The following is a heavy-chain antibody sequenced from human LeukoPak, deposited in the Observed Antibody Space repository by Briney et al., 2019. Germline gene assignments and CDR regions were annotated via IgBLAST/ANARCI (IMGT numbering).Heavy chain of an antibody. J-gene: IGHJ4*02. CDR2: IYTSGST. CDR1: GGSISSYY. V-gene: IGHV4-4*07. Sequence: SETLSLTCTVSGGSISSYYWSWLRQPAGKGLEWLGRIYTSGSTNYNPSLKSRVTMSVDTSKNQFSLKLSSVTAADTAVYYCARGIVVVPAAIREGYYFDYWGQGTLVTVSS. D-gene: IGHD2-2*01. CDR3: ARGIVVVPAAIREGYYFDY.